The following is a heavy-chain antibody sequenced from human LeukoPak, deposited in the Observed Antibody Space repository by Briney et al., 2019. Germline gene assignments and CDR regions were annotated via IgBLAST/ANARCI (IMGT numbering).Heavy chain of an antibody. J-gene: IGHJ3*02. CDR2: IIPIFGTA. Sequence: ASVKVSCKASGGTFSSYAISWVRQAPGQGLEWMGGIIPIFGTANCAQKFQGRVTITADESTSTAYMELSSLRSEDTAVYYCARASGFRTRKGYAFDIWGQGTMVTVSS. D-gene: IGHD1-14*01. CDR1: GGTFSSYA. CDR3: ARASGFRTRKGYAFDI. V-gene: IGHV1-69*13.